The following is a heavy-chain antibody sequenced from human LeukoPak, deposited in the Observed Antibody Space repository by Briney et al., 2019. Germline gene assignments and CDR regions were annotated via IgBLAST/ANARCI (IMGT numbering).Heavy chain of an antibody. Sequence: ASVKVSCKASGYTFTDSYMHWARQAPGQGLEWMGWIDPNSGGTRYAQKFQGRVTMTRDTSISTANMELSRLTPDDTAVYYCAPDHSSILWGQGTLVTVSS. CDR2: IDPNSGGT. D-gene: IGHD1-14*01. V-gene: IGHV1-2*02. CDR3: APDHSSIL. J-gene: IGHJ4*02. CDR1: GYTFTDSY.